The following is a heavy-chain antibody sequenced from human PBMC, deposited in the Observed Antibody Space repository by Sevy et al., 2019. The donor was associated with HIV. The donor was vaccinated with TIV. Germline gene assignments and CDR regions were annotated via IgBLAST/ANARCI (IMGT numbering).Heavy chain of an antibody. Sequence: GGSLRLSCAVSRFTISKYGMHWVRQAPGKGLEWVALISYDGSNKHYADSVKGRFTISRDNVKNTLFLDMNSLRAEDTAIYYCAKDAGTYYLTYYFDFWGQGTLVTVSS. D-gene: IGHD1-26*01. CDR2: ISYDGSNK. CDR1: RFTISKYG. J-gene: IGHJ4*02. V-gene: IGHV3-33*05. CDR3: AKDAGTYYLTYYFDF.